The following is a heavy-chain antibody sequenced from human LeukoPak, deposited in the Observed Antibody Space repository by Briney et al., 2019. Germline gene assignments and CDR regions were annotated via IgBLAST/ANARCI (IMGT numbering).Heavy chain of an antibody. D-gene: IGHD3-10*01. CDR1: GFTFSNHG. CDR2: ISPNGDIT. J-gene: IGHJ4*01. CDR3: AKDDAWLRFGE. V-gene: IGHV3-23*01. Sequence: GGTLRLSCAASGFTFSNHGMNWARQAPGKGLEWVSGISPNGDITYYADSVKGRFTISRDNSKCTRYLEVISLTAENTAVYYCAKDDAWLRFGEWSQGTLVTAYS.